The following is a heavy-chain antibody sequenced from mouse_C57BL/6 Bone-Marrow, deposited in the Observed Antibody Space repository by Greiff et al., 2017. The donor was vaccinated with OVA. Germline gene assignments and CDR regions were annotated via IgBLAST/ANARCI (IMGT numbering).Heavy chain of an antibody. CDR3: ARTYYGSSYVYFDY. D-gene: IGHD1-1*01. J-gene: IGHJ2*01. CDR2: IHPNSGST. Sequence: QVQLQQPGAELVKPGASVKLSCKASGYTFTSYWMHWVKQRPGQGLEWIGMIHPNSGSTNYNEKFKSKATLTVDKSSSTAYMQLSSLTSEDSAVYYCARTYYGSSYVYFDYWGKGTTLTVSS. V-gene: IGHV1-64*01. CDR1: GYTFTSYW.